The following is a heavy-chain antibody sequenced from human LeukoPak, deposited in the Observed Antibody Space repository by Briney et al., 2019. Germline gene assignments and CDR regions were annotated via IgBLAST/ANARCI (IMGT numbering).Heavy chain of an antibody. D-gene: IGHD3-22*01. V-gene: IGHV1-18*01. CDR1: GYTFTSYG. CDR2: ISAYNGNT. Sequence: ASVTVSCKASGYTFTSYGISWVRQAPGQGLEWMGWISAYNGNTNYAQKLQGRVTMTTDTSTSTAYMELRSLRSDDTAVYYCARVTGAYYDSSGYLDYWGQGTLVTVSS. J-gene: IGHJ4*02. CDR3: ARVTGAYYDSSGYLDY.